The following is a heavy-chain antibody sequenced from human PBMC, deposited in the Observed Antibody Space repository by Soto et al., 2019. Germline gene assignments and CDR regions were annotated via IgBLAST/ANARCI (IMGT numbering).Heavy chain of an antibody. J-gene: IGHJ4*02. D-gene: IGHD3-10*01. V-gene: IGHV4-39*01. Sequence: SETLSLTCTVSGGSISSSSYYWGWIRQPPGKGLEWIGSIYYSGSTYYNPSLKSRVTISVDTSKNQFSLKLSSVTAADTAVYYCARSTITMVRGVIIMSKVDYWGQGTLVTVSS. CDR3: ARSTITMVRGVIIMSKVDY. CDR2: IYYSGST. CDR1: GGSISSSSYY.